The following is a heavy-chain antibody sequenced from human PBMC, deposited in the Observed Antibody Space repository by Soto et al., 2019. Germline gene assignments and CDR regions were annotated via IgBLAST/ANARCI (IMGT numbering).Heavy chain of an antibody. CDR2: INPSGGST. D-gene: IGHD3-16*02. V-gene: IGHV1-46*01. J-gene: IGHJ5*02. CDR1: GYTFTDYY. Sequence: ASVKVSCKASGYTFTDYYIHWVRQAPGQGLEWMGVINPSGGSTTYAQRFQGRVTMTRDTSTSTVYMELSSLRSEDTAVYYCARGVMIAFGGVIVDNWFDPWGQGTLVTVSS. CDR3: ARGVMIAFGGVIVDNWFDP.